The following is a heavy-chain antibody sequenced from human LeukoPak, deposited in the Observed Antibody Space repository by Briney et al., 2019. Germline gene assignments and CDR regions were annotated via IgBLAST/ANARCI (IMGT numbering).Heavy chain of an antibody. J-gene: IGHJ6*02. Sequence: SETLHFTCTVTGGAISSYYWSWIQEPPGKGLHCIGYIYYSGRADYNPSLKSRVTISVDTSKNQFSLKLSSVTAADTAVYYCFFYKQKTEYDILTGYYTTYYYYGMDVWGQGTTVTVSS. V-gene: IGHV4-59*01. CDR1: GGAISSYY. CDR3: FFYKQKTEYDILTGYYTTYYYYGMDV. D-gene: IGHD3-9*01. CDR2: IYYSGRA.